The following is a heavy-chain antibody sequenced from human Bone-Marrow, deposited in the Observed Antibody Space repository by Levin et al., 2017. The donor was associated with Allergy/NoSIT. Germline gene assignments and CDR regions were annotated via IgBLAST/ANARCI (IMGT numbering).Heavy chain of an antibody. V-gene: IGHV4-39*01. D-gene: IGHD2-2*01. CDR1: GGSISSSSYY. Sequence: PSETLSLTCTVSGGSISSSSYYWGWIRQPPGKGLEWIGSIYYSGSTYYNPSLKSRVTISVDTSKNQFSLKLSSVTAADTAVYYCARSLGYCSSTSCFRGFGYWGQGTLVTVSS. CDR2: IYYSGST. CDR3: ARSLGYCSSTSCFRGFGY. J-gene: IGHJ4*02.